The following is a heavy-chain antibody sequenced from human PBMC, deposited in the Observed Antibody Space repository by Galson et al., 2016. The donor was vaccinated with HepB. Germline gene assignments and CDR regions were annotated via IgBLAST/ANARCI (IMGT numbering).Heavy chain of an antibody. Sequence: SLRLSCAASGFTFSSYAMHWVRQAPGKGLEWVAVISYDGSSEHYADSVKGRFTISRDNAKNSMFLQMNSLRAEDTALYYCARMYYYGTGSYYNRNLFDSWGQGIQVTVSS. V-gene: IGHV3-30*04. J-gene: IGHJ4*02. CDR1: GFTFSSYA. D-gene: IGHD3-10*01. CDR2: ISYDGSSE. CDR3: ARMYYYGTGSYYNRNLFDS.